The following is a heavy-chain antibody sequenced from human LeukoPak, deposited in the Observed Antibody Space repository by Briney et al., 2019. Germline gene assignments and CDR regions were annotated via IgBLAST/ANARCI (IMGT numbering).Heavy chain of an antibody. V-gene: IGHV1-18*01. D-gene: IGHD4-17*01. Sequence: ASVKVSCKASGYTFTSYGISWVRQAPGQGLEWMGWISAYNGNTNYAQKLQGRVTMTTDTSTSTAYMELGSLRSDDTAVYYCAKNRAGDYADYWGQGTLVTVSS. CDR1: GYTFTSYG. CDR2: ISAYNGNT. CDR3: AKNRAGDYADY. J-gene: IGHJ4*02.